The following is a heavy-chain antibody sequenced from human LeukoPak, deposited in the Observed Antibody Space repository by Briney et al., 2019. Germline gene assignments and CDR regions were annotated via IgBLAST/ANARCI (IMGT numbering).Heavy chain of an antibody. CDR1: GGSISSYY. CDR3: ARQGTVAGTTLFDY. Sequence: PSETLSLTCTVSGGSISSYYWSWIRQPPGKGLEWIGYIYYSGSTNYNPSLKSRVTISVDTSKNQFSLKLSSVTAADTAVYYCARQGTVAGTTLFDYWGQGTLATVSS. D-gene: IGHD1-1*01. CDR2: IYYSGST. J-gene: IGHJ4*02. V-gene: IGHV4-59*08.